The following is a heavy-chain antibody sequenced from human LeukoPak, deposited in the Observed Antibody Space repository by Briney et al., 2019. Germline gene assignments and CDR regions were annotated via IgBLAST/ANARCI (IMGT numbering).Heavy chain of an antibody. J-gene: IGHJ4*02. CDR1: GYTFTGYY. Sequence: ASVKVSCKASGYTFTGYYMHWVRQAPGQGLEWMGWINTNTGNPTYAQGFTGRFVFSLDTSVSTAYLQISSLKAEDTAVYYCASPSPEGFDYWGQGTLVTVSS. CDR3: ASPSPEGFDY. D-gene: IGHD2-2*01. V-gene: IGHV7-4-1*02. CDR2: INTNTGNP.